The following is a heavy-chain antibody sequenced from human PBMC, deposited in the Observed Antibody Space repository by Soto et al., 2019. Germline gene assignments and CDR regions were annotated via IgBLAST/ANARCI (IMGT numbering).Heavy chain of an antibody. CDR2: IYWNDDK. J-gene: IGHJ4*02. CDR3: AHSIRYFDWLHRYFDY. D-gene: IGHD3-9*01. Sequence: QITLKESGPTLVKPTQTLTLTCTFSGFSLSTSGVGVGWIRQPPGKALEWLALIYWNDDKRYSPSLKSKLTITKDTSKNQVVLTMTNMDPVDTATYYCAHSIRYFDWLHRYFDYWGQGTLVTVSS. CDR1: GFSLSTSGVG. V-gene: IGHV2-5*01.